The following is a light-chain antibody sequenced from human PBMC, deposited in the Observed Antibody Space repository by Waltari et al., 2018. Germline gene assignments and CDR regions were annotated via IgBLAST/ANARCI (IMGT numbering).Light chain of an antibody. V-gene: IGLV2-14*03. CDR1: SSYVGTYYY. J-gene: IGLJ1*01. CDR2: DVT. Sequence: QSALTQPASVSGSPGQSITISCTGTSSYVGTYYYVSWYQQHPGKAPKLMIYDVTKRPSGIAKRFSGSKSGNTASLTISGLQAEDEADYYCSSYTTSSTVYVFGTGTKVTVL. CDR3: SSYTTSSTVYV.